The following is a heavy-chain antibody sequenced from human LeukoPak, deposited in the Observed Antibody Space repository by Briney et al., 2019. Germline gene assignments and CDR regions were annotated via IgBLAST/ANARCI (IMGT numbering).Heavy chain of an antibody. V-gene: IGHV3-48*01. Sequence: PGGSLRLSCAASGFSFSSYSMNWVRQAPGKGLEWVSYIGSSTSTTYYADPVKGRFTISRGNAKNSLYLQMNSLRAEDTAAYYCARDRGYSFDIWGQGTMVTVSS. CDR3: ARDRGYSFDI. CDR2: IGSSTSTT. CDR1: GFSFSSYS. D-gene: IGHD2-21*01. J-gene: IGHJ3*02.